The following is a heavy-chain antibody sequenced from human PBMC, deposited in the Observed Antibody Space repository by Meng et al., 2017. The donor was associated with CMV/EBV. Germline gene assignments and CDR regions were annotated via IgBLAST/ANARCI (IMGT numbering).Heavy chain of an antibody. CDR3: ARKGVRGDIVVVPAAISWFDP. D-gene: IGHD2-2*02. CDR2: ISYDGSNE. V-gene: IGHV3-30*04. J-gene: IGHJ5*02. CDR1: YA. Sequence: YAMHRVRQAAGKGLEWVAVISYDGSNEYYADSVKGRFTISGDNSRNTLYLQMNNLGAEDTAVYYCARKGVRGDIVVVPAAISWFDPWGQGTLVTVSS.